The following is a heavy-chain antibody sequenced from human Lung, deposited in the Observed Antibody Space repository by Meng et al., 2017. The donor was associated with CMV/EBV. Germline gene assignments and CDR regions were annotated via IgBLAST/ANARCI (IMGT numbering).Heavy chain of an antibody. D-gene: IGHD3-10*01. CDR2: ISSSSSYI. J-gene: IGHJ5*02. CDR1: GFTFSSYS. V-gene: IGHV3-21*01. Sequence: GESLKISCAASGFTFSSYSMNWVRQAPGKGLEWVSSISSSSSYIYYADSVKGRFTISRDNAKNSLYLQMNSLRAEDTAVYYCARDDYGSGSYYNGAWFDPWGQGTLVTFSS. CDR3: ARDDYGSGSYYNGAWFDP.